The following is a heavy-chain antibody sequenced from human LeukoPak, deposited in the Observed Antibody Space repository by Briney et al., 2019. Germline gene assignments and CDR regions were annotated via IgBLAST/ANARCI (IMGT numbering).Heavy chain of an antibody. V-gene: IGHV3-21*01. J-gene: IGHJ4*02. Sequence: GGSPRLSCAASGFTFSSYSMNWVRQAPGKGLEWVSSISSSSSYIYYADSVKGRFTISRDNAKNSLYLQMNSLRAEDTAVYYCARDMRCGRYSSSCSNYWGQGTLVTVSS. CDR3: ARDMRCGRYSSSCSNY. CDR1: GFTFSSYS. CDR2: ISSSSSYI. D-gene: IGHD6-13*01.